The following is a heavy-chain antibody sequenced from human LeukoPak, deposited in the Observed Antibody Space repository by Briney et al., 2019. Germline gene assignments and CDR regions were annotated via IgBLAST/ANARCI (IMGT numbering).Heavy chain of an antibody. CDR1: GGSISSYY. CDR2: IYYSGST. D-gene: IGHD6-13*01. V-gene: IGHV4-59*01. J-gene: IGHJ5*02. CDR3: ARKGCSWYNWFDP. Sequence: TSETLSLTCTVSGGSISSYYWSWIRQPPGKGLEWIGYIYYSGSTNYNPSLKSRVTISVDTSKNQFSLKLSSVTAADTAVYYCARKGCSWYNWFDPWGQGTLVTVSS.